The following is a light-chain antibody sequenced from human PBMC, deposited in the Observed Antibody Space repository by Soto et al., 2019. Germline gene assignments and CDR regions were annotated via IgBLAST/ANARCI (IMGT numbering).Light chain of an antibody. CDR2: GAS. CDR1: QSISSSY. J-gene: IGKJ1*01. Sequence: EIVLTQSPGTLSLFPGERATLSCRASQSISSSYLAWYQQKPGQAPRLLIYGASSRATGIPDRFSGAGSATDFTLTISRLEPEDFAVYYCHQYGSAPALTFGQGTNVEIK. CDR3: HQYGSAPALT. V-gene: IGKV3-20*01.